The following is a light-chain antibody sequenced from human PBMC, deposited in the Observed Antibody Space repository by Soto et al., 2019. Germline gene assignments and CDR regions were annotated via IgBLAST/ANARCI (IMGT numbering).Light chain of an antibody. CDR1: QGISNY. J-gene: IGKJ5*01. V-gene: IGKV1-8*01. CDR2: AAS. CDR3: QQSYSAPPT. Sequence: AIRMTQSPSSLSASTGDRVTITCRASQGISNYLAWYQQKPGKAPKLLIYAASSFESGVPSRFSGSGSGTEFTLSISSLHPEDFATYYCQQSYSAPPTFGQGTRLEIK.